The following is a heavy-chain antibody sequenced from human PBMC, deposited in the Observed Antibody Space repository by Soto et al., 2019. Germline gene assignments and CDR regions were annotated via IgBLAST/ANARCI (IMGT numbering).Heavy chain of an antibody. Sequence: QVQLVQSGAEVKKPGSSVKVSCKASGGTFSSYAISWVRQAPGQGLEWMGGIIPIFGTANYAQKFQGRVTITADEYTSAAYMELSSPRSEDTAVYYCARVGVYDFWSGYRLDYWGQGTLVTVSS. V-gene: IGHV1-69*01. CDR1: GGTFSSYA. J-gene: IGHJ4*02. CDR2: IIPIFGTA. CDR3: ARVGVYDFWSGYRLDY. D-gene: IGHD3-3*01.